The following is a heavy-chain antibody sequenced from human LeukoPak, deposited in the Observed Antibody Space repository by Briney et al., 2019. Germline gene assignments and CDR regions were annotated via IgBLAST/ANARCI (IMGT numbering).Heavy chain of an antibody. CDR2: ISWNSGSI. J-gene: IGHJ6*03. CDR1: GFTFDDYA. D-gene: IGHD3-10*01. Sequence: GGSLRLSCAASGFTFDDYAMHWVRQAPGKGLEWVSGISWNSGSIGYAESVKGRFTISRDNAKNSLYLQMNSLRAEDTAVYYCARGVGGLFSYYYYMDVWGKGTTVTISS. CDR3: ARGVGGLFSYYYYMDV. V-gene: IGHV3-9*01.